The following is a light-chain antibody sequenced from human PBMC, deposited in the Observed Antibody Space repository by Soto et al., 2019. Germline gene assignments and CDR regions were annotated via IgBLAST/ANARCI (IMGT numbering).Light chain of an antibody. CDR1: QSVSSN. CDR3: QQYNNWPAWT. Sequence: EIVMTQSPATLSVSPGERATLSCRASQSVSSNLAWYQQNPGQAPRLLIYGASTRATGIPARFSGSGSGTEFTLTISSLQSEDFAVYYCQQYNNWPAWTFGQGTKVEI. V-gene: IGKV3-15*01. CDR2: GAS. J-gene: IGKJ1*01.